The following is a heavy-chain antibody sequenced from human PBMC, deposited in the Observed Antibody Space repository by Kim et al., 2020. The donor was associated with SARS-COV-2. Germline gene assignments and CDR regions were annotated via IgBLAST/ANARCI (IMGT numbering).Heavy chain of an antibody. CDR1: GYTFTSYG. CDR3: ARVPGRSSWDLGFDY. CDR2: ISAYNGNT. D-gene: IGHD6-13*01. Sequence: ASVKVSCKASGYTFTSYGISWVRQAPGQGLEWMGWISAYNGNTNYAQKLQGRVTMTTDTSTSTAYMELRSLRSDDTAVYYCARVPGRSSWDLGFDYWGQGTLVTVSS. J-gene: IGHJ4*02. V-gene: IGHV1-18*01.